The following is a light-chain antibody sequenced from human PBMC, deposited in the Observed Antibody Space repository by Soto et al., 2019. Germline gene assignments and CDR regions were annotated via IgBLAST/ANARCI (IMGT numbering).Light chain of an antibody. V-gene: IGKV3-15*01. CDR2: GAS. CDR1: QSISTN. J-gene: IGKJ4*01. Sequence: EIVMTQSPGTLSVSPGDRATLSCKSSQSISTNLAWYQQKPGQPPRLLIYGASTRAIGIAARFTGSGSGTDFTLTIVSLQSEDFAVYYCQQYHKWPPFTFGGGTKVDIK. CDR3: QQYHKWPPFT.